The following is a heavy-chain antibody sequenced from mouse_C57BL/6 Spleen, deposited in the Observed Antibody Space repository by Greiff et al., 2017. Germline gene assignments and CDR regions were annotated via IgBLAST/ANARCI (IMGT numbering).Heavy chain of an antibody. CDR1: GFNIKDYY. CDR3: ASPLADGAAFAY. Sequence: VQLQQSGAELVKPGASVKLSCTASGFNIKDYYMHWVKQRTEQGLEWIGRIDPEDGETKYAPRFPGKATTTADTSSHTAYLQLSSLTSEDTAVYYCASPLADGAAFAYWGQGTLVTVSA. CDR2: IDPEDGET. V-gene: IGHV14-2*01. D-gene: IGHD3-3*01. J-gene: IGHJ3*01.